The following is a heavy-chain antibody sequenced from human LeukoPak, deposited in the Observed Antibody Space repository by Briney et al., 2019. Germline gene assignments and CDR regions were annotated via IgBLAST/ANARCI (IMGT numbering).Heavy chain of an antibody. CDR1: GGSISSYY. CDR2: IFYSGST. V-gene: IGHV4-59*01. D-gene: IGHD4-23*01. CDR3: ARDYYGGNYWYFDL. J-gene: IGHJ2*01. Sequence: SETLSLTCTDSGGSISSYYWSWIRQPPGKGLEWIGYIFYSGSTNYNPSLKSRVTISVDTSKNQFSLKLSSVTAADTAVYYCARDYYGGNYWYFDLWGRGTLVTVSS.